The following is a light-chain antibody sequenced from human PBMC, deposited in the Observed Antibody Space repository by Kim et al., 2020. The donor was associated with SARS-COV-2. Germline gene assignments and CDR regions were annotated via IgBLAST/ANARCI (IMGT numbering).Light chain of an antibody. Sequence: GRTVPPPAPGAGAALPGNMCRWTSSRRASAPTTVIYEDNQRPSGVPDRFSGSIDSSSNSASLTISGLKTEDEADYYCQSYDSNNRVFGGGTQLTVL. V-gene: IGLV6-57*03. CDR1: GAALPGN. J-gene: IGLJ2*01. CDR3: QSYDSNNRV. CDR2: EDN.